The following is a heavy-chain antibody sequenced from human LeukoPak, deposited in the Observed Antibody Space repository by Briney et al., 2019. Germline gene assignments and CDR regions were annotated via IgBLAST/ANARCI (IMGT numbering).Heavy chain of an antibody. Sequence: GGSLRLSCAASGFTLSDHYMDWVRQAPGKGLEWVGRIRNKANSYTTEYAASVKGRFTISRDDSKNSLYLQMNSLKTEDTAVYYCARVCSSISCYGGNFDYWGQGTLVTVSS. CDR2: IRNKANSYTT. CDR1: GFTLSDHY. D-gene: IGHD2-2*01. CDR3: ARVCSSISCYGGNFDY. V-gene: IGHV3-72*01. J-gene: IGHJ4*02.